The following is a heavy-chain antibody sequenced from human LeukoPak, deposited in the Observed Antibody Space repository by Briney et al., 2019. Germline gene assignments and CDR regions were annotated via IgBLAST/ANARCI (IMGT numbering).Heavy chain of an antibody. CDR3: ASQDTAMVIGPFDY. Sequence: SVKVSCKASGGTFSSYAISWVRQAPGQGLEWMGGTIPIFGTANYAQKFQGRVTITADESTSTAYMELSSLRSEDTAVYYCASQDTAMVIGPFDYWGQGTLVTVSS. J-gene: IGHJ4*02. CDR1: GGTFSSYA. D-gene: IGHD5-18*01. V-gene: IGHV1-69*13. CDR2: TIPIFGTA.